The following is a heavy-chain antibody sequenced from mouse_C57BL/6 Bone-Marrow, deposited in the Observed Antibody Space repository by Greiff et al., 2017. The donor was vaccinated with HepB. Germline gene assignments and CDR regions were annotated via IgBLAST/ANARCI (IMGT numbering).Heavy chain of an antibody. Sequence: QVQLQQPGAELVRPGSSVKLSCKASGYTFTSYWMDWVKQRPGQGLEWIGNIYPSDSETHYNQKFKDKATLTVDKSSSTAYMQLSSLTSEDSAVYYCARGRLPSWFAYWGQGTLVTVSA. CDR2: IYPSDSET. CDR1: GYTFTSYW. CDR3: ARGRLPSWFAY. V-gene: IGHV1-61*01. J-gene: IGHJ3*01. D-gene: IGHD2-4*01.